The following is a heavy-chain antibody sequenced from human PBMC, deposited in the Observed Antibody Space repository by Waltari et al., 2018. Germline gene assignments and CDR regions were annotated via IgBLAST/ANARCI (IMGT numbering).Heavy chain of an antibody. CDR2: IYYSWST. V-gene: IGHV4-39*07. J-gene: IGHJ4*02. CDR1: GGSISSSSYY. D-gene: IGHD2-2*01. CDR3: ARVSRPEYCSSTSCPTDY. Sequence: QLQLQESGPGLVKPSETLSLTCTVSGGSISSSSYYWGWIRQPPGKGLEWIGRIYYSWSTYYNPSLKSRVTISVDTSKNQVSLKLSSVTAADTAVYYCARVSRPEYCSSTSCPTDYWGQGTLVTVSS.